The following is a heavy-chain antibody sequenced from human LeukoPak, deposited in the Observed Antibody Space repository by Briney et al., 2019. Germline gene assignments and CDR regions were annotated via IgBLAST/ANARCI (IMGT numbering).Heavy chain of an antibody. CDR1: GGSISSGDYY. CDR2: IYYSGST. D-gene: IGHD2-8*01. Sequence: SQTLSLTCTVSGGSISSGDYYWSWIRQPPGKGLEWIGYIYYSGSTYYNPSLKSRVTISVDTSKNQFSLKLSSVTAADTAVYYCARDRLTRTQMGYYYYGMDVWGQGTTVTVSS. V-gene: IGHV4-30-4*01. CDR3: ARDRLTRTQMGYYYYGMDV. J-gene: IGHJ6*02.